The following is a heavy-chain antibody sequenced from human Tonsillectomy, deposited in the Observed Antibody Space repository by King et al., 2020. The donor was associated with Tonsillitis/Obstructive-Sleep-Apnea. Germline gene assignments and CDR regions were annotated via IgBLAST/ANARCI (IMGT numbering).Heavy chain of an antibody. J-gene: IGHJ5*02. V-gene: IGHV5-51*01. CDR1: GYIFTSYW. Sequence: VQLVESGAEVKKPGESLKISCKGSGYIFTSYWIGWVRQMPGKGLEWMGIIYPGDSDTRYSPSFQGQVTISADKSINTAYLQWSSLKTSDTAMYYCASRRAVAGSPEDWFDPWGQGTLVTVSS. CDR3: ASRRAVAGSPEDWFDP. D-gene: IGHD6-19*01. CDR2: IYPGDSDT.